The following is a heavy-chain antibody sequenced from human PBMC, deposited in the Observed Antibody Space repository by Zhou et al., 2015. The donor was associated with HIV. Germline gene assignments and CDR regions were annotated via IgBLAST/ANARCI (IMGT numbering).Heavy chain of an antibody. V-gene: IGHV1-69*01. Sequence: QVQLVQSGAEVKKPGSSVKVSCKASGGTFSSYAIFGTANYAQKFQGRVTITADESTSTAYMELSSLRSEDTAVYYCARAERVPRAFDIWGQGTMVTVSS. CDR1: GGTFSSYA. J-gene: IGHJ3*02. CDR2: FGTA. CDR3: ARAERVPRAFDI.